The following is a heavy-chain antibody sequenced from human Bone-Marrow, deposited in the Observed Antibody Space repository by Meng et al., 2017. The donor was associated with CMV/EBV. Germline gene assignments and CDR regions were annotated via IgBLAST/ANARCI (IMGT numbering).Heavy chain of an antibody. J-gene: IGHJ6*02. D-gene: IGHD3-3*01. CDR1: GGSFSGYY. CDR2: INHSVST. Sequence: SETLSLTCAVYGGSFSGYYWSWIRQPPGKGLEWIGEINHSVSTNYNPSLNSLVTISVDTSKNHFSLRLSSVTAADTAVYYCARDRYYHFWSGYQPLYYYFGMDVWGQGTTVTVSS. CDR3: ARDRYYHFWSGYQPLYYYFGMDV. V-gene: IGHV4-34*01.